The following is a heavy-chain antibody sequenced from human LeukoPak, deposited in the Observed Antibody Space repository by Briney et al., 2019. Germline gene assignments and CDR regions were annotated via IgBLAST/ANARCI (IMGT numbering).Heavy chain of an antibody. Sequence: SGGSLSLSCAASGFTFNDYYMSWIRQAPGKGLEWVSYISSSSVYTEYAVSEKGRFTISRDNAKNSLYLQMNSLRAEDTAVYYCARDSIQMGASTGIFDYWGQGTLVTASS. CDR3: ARDSIQMGASTGIFDY. J-gene: IGHJ4*02. CDR2: ISSSSVYT. V-gene: IGHV3-11*05. CDR1: GFTFNDYY. D-gene: IGHD1-26*01.